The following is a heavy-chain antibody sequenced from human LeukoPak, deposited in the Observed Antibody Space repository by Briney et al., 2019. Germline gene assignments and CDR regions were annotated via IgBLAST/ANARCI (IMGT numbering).Heavy chain of an antibody. CDR1: GFTFSTYG. CDR3: AKDMFSYYYYMDV. V-gene: IGHV3-30*02. D-gene: IGHD3-10*02. CDR2: IRYDESNK. J-gene: IGHJ6*03. Sequence: GGSLRLSCASSGFTFSTYGMHWVRQAPGKGLEWVAYIRYDESNKYYADSVKGRFTISRDNAKNTLYVQMNSLRAEDTAVYYCAKDMFSYYYYMDVWGKGTTVTISS.